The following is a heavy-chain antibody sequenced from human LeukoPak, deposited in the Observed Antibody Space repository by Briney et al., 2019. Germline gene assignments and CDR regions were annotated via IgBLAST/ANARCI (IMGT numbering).Heavy chain of an antibody. J-gene: IGHJ4*02. CDR1: GGSMSSYY. Sequence: SETLSLTCTVSGGSMSSYYWSWIRQPPGKGLEWIGYIFYSGTTNYNPSLESRVTISIDTSKNQFSLKVRSVTAADTAVYYCARDWGDGYNLGYWGQGTLVTVSS. D-gene: IGHD5-24*01. V-gene: IGHV4-59*01. CDR3: ARDWGDGYNLGY. CDR2: IFYSGTT.